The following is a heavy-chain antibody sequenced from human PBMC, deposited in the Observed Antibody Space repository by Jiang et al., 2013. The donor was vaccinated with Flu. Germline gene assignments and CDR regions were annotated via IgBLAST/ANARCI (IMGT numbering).Heavy chain of an antibody. V-gene: IGHV1-69*06. Sequence: EVKKPGSSVKVSCKASGGTFSSYAISWVRQAPGQGLEWMGGIIPIFGTANYAQKFQGRVTITADKSTSTAYTELSSLRSEDTAVYYCARDSSGYLDAFDIWGQGTMVTVSS. D-gene: IGHD3-22*01. CDR2: IIPIFGTA. CDR1: GGTFSSYA. CDR3: ARDSSGYLDAFDI. J-gene: IGHJ3*02.